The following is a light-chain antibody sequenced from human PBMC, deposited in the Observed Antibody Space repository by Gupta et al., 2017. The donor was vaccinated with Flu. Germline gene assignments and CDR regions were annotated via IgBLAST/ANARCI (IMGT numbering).Light chain of an antibody. CDR3: AAWDDSLNGHYV. Sequence: TITCSGSRSNSGSNAVNWYQQVPGTTPKLLIYGGNQRPSGVPDRFAGSKSGTSASLAIRWLQSEDEADYYCAAWDDSLNGHYVFGTGTKVTVL. CDR1: RSNSGSNA. CDR2: GGN. J-gene: IGLJ1*01. V-gene: IGLV1-44*01.